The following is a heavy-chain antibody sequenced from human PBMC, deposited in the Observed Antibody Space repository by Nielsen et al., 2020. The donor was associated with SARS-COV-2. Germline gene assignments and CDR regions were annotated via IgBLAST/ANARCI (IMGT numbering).Heavy chain of an antibody. D-gene: IGHD4-11*01. CDR2: ISGSGGST. V-gene: IGHV3-23*01. J-gene: IGHJ4*02. CDR1: GFTFSSYA. Sequence: GESLKISCAASGFTFSSYAMSWVRQAPGKGLEWVSAISGSGGSTYYADSVEGRFTISRDNSKNTLFLQMNSLRAEDTAVYYCVKGARLHKSDSWGQGTLVTVSS. CDR3: VKGARLHKSDS.